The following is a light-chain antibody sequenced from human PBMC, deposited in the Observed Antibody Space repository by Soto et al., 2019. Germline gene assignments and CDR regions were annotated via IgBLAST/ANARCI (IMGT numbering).Light chain of an antibody. CDR2: AAS. CDR1: QGISSY. J-gene: IGKJ1*01. V-gene: IGKV1-39*01. Sequence: DIQLTQSPSFLSASVGDRVTITCRASQGISSYLAWYQQKPGKAPKLLIYAASNLQSGVPSRFSGSGSGTDFTLTISSLQPEDFATYFCQQSYSTPPWTFGQGTKVDNK. CDR3: QQSYSTPPWT.